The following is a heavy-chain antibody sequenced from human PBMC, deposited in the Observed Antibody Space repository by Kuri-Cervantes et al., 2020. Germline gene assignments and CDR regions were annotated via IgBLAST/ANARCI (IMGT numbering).Heavy chain of an antibody. V-gene: IGHV1-69*05. CDR2: IIPTFGTA. CDR1: GGTFSSYA. CDR3: AGGWYYYYYYMDV. J-gene: IGHJ6*03. Sequence: SVKVSCKASGGTFSSYAISWVRQAPGQGLEWMGGIIPTFGTANYAQKFQGRVTITTDESTSTAYMELSSLRSEDTAMYYCAGGWYYYYYYMDVWGKGTTVTVSS.